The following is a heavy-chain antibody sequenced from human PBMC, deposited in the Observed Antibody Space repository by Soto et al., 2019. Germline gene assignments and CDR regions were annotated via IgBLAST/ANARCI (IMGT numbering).Heavy chain of an antibody. J-gene: IGHJ4*02. Sequence: ASVKVSCKASGYTFTGYYMHWVRQAPGQGLEWMGWINPNSGGTNYAQKFQGRVTMTRDTSISTAYMELSRLRSDDTAVYYCATEAGESTKFDYWGQGTLVTVSS. V-gene: IGHV1-2*02. CDR1: GYTFTGYY. CDR2: INPNSGGT. CDR3: ATEAGESTKFDY. D-gene: IGHD3-10*01.